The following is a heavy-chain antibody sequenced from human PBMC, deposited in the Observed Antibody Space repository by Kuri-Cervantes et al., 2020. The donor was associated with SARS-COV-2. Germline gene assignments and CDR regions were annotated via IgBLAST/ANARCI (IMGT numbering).Heavy chain of an antibody. J-gene: IGHJ4*02. Sequence: GGSLRLSCAASGFTFSSYAMHWVRQAPGKGLEWVAVISYDGSNKYYADSVMGRFTISRDNSKNTLYLQMNSLRAEDTAVYYCARDYSSSWYKTFDYWGQGTLVTVSS. V-gene: IGHV3-30-3*01. CDR3: ARDYSSSWYKTFDY. D-gene: IGHD6-13*01. CDR1: GFTFSSYA. CDR2: ISYDGSNK.